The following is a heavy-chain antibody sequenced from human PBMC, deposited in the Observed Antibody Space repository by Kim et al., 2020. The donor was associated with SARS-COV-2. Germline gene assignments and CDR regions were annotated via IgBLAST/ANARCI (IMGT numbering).Heavy chain of an antibody. Sequence: GGSLRLSCAASGFTISSYWMHWVRQAPGKGLVWVSRINSDGSSTSYADSVKGRFTISRDNAKNSLYLQMNSLRAEDTAVYYCARARFLSGSRTGWYFDLWGRSTLLTVS. CDR1: GFTISSYW. J-gene: IGHJ2*01. D-gene: IGHD1-26*01. V-gene: IGHV3-74*01. CDR3: ARARFLSGSRTGWYFDL. CDR2: INSDGSST.